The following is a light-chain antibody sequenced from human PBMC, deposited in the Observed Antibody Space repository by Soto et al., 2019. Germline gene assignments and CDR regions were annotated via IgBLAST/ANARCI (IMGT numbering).Light chain of an antibody. V-gene: IGLV2-14*01. CDR1: SSDVGGYDY. CDR3: TSYTSSSTYV. J-gene: IGLJ1*01. Sequence: QSALTQPASVSGSPGQPITISCTGTSSDVGGYDYVSWYQQHPGKAPKLMIFEVINRPSGVSNRFSGSKSGNTASLTISGLQAEDEADYYCTSYTSSSTYVFGTGTKVTVL. CDR2: EVI.